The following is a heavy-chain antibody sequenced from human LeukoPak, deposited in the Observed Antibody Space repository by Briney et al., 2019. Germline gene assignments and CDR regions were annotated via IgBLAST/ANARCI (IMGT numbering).Heavy chain of an antibody. D-gene: IGHD3-16*01. V-gene: IGHV3-48*03. J-gene: IGHJ4*02. CDR3: AGDQGGAVSY. CDR1: GFTFSSYE. CDR2: ISSSGSTI. Sequence: PGGSLRLSCAASGFTFSSYEMNWVRQAPGKGLEWVSYISSSGSTIYYADSVEGRFTISRDNAKNSLYLQMNSLRAEDTATYYCAGDQGGAVSYWGQGNLVTVSS.